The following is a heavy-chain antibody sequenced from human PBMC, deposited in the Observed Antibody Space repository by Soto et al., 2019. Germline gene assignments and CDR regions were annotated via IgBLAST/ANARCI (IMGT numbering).Heavy chain of an antibody. V-gene: IGHV4-59*01. Sequence: QVQLQESCPRLVKPSETLSLTCIVSGGSISNYYWSWIRQPPVKGLEWIGYIYYSGSTNYNPSLQSRVTISVDTAKNQCSLKLSSVTAAATAVYYCARATLPATAPFDYWGQGTLVTVSS. J-gene: IGHJ4*02. CDR1: GGSISNYY. D-gene: IGHD2-2*01. CDR2: IYYSGST. CDR3: ARATLPATAPFDY.